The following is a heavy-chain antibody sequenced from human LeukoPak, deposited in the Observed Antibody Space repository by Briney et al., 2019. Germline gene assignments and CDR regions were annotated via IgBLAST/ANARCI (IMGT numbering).Heavy chain of an antibody. V-gene: IGHV1-2*02. Sequence: ASVKVSCKASGYTFSDHYMHWVRQAPGQGLEWMGWINPNSGGTNYAQKFQGRVTMTRDTSISTAYMELSRLRSDDTAVYYCARRLTTVVTLDYWGQGTLVTVSS. CDR1: GYTFSDHY. J-gene: IGHJ4*02. CDR2: INPNSGGT. D-gene: IGHD4-17*01. CDR3: ARRLTTVVTLDY.